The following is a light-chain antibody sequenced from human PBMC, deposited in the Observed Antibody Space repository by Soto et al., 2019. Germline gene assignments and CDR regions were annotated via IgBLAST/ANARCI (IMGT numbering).Light chain of an antibody. CDR1: RSDIGSNS. V-gene: IGLV1-44*01. Sequence: QSVLTQPPSASGTPGQTVIISCSGSRSDIGSNSVNWYQHLPGTAPKLLIYNNNQRPSGVPDRFSGSKSGTSASLAISGLQSEDEADYYCAAWDDSLTGPVFGTGTKVT. CDR3: AAWDDSLTGPV. CDR2: NNN. J-gene: IGLJ1*01.